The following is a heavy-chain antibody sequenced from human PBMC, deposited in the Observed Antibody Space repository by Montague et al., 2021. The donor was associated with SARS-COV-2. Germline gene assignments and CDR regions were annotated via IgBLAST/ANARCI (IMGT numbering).Heavy chain of an antibody. CDR2: IYYSGST. CDR3: ARQGDQLLLEYWFDP. J-gene: IGHJ5*02. CDR1: GGSISSSSYY. Sequence: SETLSLTCTVSGGSISSSSYYWGWIRQPPGKGLEWIGSIYYSGSTYYNPSFKSRVTISVDTSKNQFSLKLSSVTAADTAVYYCARQGDQLLLEYWFDPWGQGTLVTVSS. V-gene: IGHV4-39*01. D-gene: IGHD2-2*01.